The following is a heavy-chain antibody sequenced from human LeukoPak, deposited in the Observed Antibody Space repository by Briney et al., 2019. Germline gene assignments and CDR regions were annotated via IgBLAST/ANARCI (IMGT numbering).Heavy chain of an antibody. V-gene: IGHV1-69*06. J-gene: IGHJ3*02. CDR1: GGIFSTYA. CDR2: IIPIFGTA. CDR3: ARKSSISARPGVFDI. Sequence: SVKVSCKASGGIFSTYALSWVRQAPGQGLEWMGGIIPIFGTANYSEKFQGRVTIIADKSTSTAYMELNSLTSEDTAVYFCARKSSISARPGVFDIWGQGTMVTVSS. D-gene: IGHD6-6*01.